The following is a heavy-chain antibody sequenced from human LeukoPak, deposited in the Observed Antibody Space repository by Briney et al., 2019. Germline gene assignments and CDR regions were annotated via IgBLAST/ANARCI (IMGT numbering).Heavy chain of an antibody. CDR2: ISAYNGNT. Sequence: ASVKVSCKASGYTFTSYGISWVQQAPGQGLEWMGWISAYNGNTNYAQKLQGRVTMTTDTSTSTAYMELRSLRSDDTAVYYCARIYDSSGYYYGDYWGQGTLVTVSS. CDR1: GYTFTSYG. V-gene: IGHV1-18*01. J-gene: IGHJ4*02. D-gene: IGHD3-22*01. CDR3: ARIYDSSGYYYGDY.